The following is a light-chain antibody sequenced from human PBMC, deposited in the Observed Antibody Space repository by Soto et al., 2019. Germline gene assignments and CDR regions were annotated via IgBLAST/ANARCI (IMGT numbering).Light chain of an antibody. CDR1: RAIGDR. Sequence: DIQMTQSPSALSAVVGDRVTITCRASRAIGDRLAWFQQKPGKAPRFLIQTASNLQGGVPSRFSGSGSGTEFILSINSLQPEDFAVYYCQQYNSWPRTFGQRTKVDI. CDR2: TAS. J-gene: IGKJ1*01. CDR3: QQYNSWPRT. V-gene: IGKV1D-16*01.